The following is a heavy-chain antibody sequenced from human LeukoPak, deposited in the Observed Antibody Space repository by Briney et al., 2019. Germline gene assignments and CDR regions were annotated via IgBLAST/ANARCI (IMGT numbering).Heavy chain of an antibody. V-gene: IGHV3-23*01. D-gene: IGHD7-27*01. Sequence: GGSLRLSCAASGFTFSTSAMTWVRQAPGKGLEWVSGISGSGVTDYADSVKGRFTISRDNSKNTLYLQMNSLRAEDTAVYYCAKDLNWGGRWGQGTLVTVSS. J-gene: IGHJ4*02. CDR1: GFTFSTSA. CDR3: AKDLNWGGR. CDR2: ISGSGVT.